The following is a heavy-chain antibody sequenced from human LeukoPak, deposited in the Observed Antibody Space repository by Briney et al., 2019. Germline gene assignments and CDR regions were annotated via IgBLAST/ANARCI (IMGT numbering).Heavy chain of an antibody. D-gene: IGHD2-2*01. CDR1: GGSISSYY. J-gene: IGHJ6*03. CDR2: IYYSGST. V-gene: IGHV4-59*01. Sequence: SETLSLTCTVSGGSISSYYWSWIRPPPGKVLGWIGQIYYSGSTNYNPSLKSRVTISVDTSKNQFSLKLSSVTAADTAVYYCARDSRPPRRCSTSCYGGTYYYYMDVWGKGTTVTVSS. CDR3: ARDSRPPRRCSTSCYGGTYYYYMDV.